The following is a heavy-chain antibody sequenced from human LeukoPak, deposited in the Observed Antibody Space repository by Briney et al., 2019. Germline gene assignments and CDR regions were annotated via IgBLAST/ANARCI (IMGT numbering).Heavy chain of an antibody. V-gene: IGHV4-34*01. CDR1: GGSFSGYY. D-gene: IGHD2-21*02. CDR3: AILRVTSRTFDY. Sequence: PSETLSLTCAVYGGSFSGYYWSWIRQPPGKGLEWIGEINHSGSTNYNPSLKSRVTISVDTSKNQFSLKLSSVTAADTAVYYCAILRVTSRTFDYWGQEPWSPSPQ. J-gene: IGHJ4*01. CDR2: INHSGST.